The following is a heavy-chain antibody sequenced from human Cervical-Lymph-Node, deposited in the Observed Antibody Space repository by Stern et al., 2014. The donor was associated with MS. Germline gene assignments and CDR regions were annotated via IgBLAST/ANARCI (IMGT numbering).Heavy chain of an antibody. CDR1: GNRFTNYW. Sequence: EMQLVESGGEMKKPGESLQISCQASGNRFTNYWIGWVRQMHGKGLEWMGIIYPGDSHARDNPAIRGQVTIPADQSINTAYLKWTSLRASDTAIYYCARLVAPGGDAFDIWGQGTWVIVSS. D-gene: IGHD3-16*02. J-gene: IGHJ3*02. CDR2: IYPGDSHA. V-gene: IGHV5-51*01. CDR3: ARLVAPGGDAFDI.